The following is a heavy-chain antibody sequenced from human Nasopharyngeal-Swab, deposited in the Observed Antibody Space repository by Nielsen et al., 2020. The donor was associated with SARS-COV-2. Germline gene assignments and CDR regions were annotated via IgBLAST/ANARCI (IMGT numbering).Heavy chain of an antibody. J-gene: IGHJ5*02. V-gene: IGHV4-39*01. D-gene: IGHD5-12*01. Sequence: WIRQPPGKGLEWIGSIYYSGSTYYNPSLKSRVTISVDTSKNQFSLKLSSVTAADTAVYYCARTLTYLHQTYSGYDNDNWFDPWGQGTLVTASS. CDR3: ARTLTYLHQTYSGYDNDNWFDP. CDR2: IYYSGST.